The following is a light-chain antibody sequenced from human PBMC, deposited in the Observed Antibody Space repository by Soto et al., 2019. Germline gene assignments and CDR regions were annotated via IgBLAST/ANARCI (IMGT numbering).Light chain of an antibody. CDR1: QTISSW. J-gene: IGKJ1*01. Sequence: DIQMTQSPSTLSGSVGDRVTITCRASQTISSWLAWYQQKPGKAPKLLIYDASSLQSGVPSRFSGSGSGTEFTLTISSLQPDDFATYYCQQYNSYSLTFGQGTKVDNK. CDR3: QQYNSYSLT. CDR2: DAS. V-gene: IGKV1-5*01.